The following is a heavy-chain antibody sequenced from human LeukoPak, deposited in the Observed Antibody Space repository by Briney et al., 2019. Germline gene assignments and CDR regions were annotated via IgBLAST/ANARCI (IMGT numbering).Heavy chain of an antibody. CDR2: IIPILGIA. CDR1: GGTFSSYA. CDR3: ARGYYYGSGSYPDY. V-gene: IGHV1-69*04. D-gene: IGHD3-10*01. Sequence: SVKVSCKASGGTFSSYAISWVRHAPGQGLEWMGRIIPILGIANYAQKFQGRVTITADKSTSTAYMQLSSLRSEDTAVYYCARGYYYGSGSYPDYWGQGTLVTVSS. J-gene: IGHJ4*02.